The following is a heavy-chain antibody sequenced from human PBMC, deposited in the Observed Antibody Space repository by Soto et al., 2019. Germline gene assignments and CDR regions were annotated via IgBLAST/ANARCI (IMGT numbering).Heavy chain of an antibody. D-gene: IGHD3-3*01. CDR1: GFTFSSYA. V-gene: IGHV3-23*01. CDR2: ISGTCGSR. CDR3: ACDSGSYYDFWSGYYTPNSWFDN. Sequence: GGSLRLSCAASGFTFSSYAMSWVRRAPGKGLEWVSAISGTCGSRYYADSVRGRFTISRDDSKNTLYLQMNSLSDEDTAVYYCACDSGSYYDFWSGYYTPNSWFDNWGQGTLVTVSS. J-gene: IGHJ5*02.